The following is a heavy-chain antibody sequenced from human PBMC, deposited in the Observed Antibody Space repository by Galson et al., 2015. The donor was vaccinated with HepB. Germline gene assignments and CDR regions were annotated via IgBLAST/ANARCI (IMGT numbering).Heavy chain of an antibody. J-gene: IGHJ6*02. D-gene: IGHD1-1*01. CDR3: ARDSYNWNDWRSPLNYYYYYGMDV. CDR1: GFTFSSYS. V-gene: IGHV3-21*01. Sequence: SLRLSCAASGFTFSSYSMNWVRQAPGKGLEWVSSISSSSSYIYYADSVKGRFTISRDNAKNSLYLQMNSLRAEDTAVYYCARDSYNWNDWRSPLNYYYYYGMDVWAKGPRSPSP. CDR2: ISSSSSYI.